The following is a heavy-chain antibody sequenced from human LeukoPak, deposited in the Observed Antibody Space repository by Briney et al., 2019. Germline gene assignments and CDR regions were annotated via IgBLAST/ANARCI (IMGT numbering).Heavy chain of an antibody. CDR2: MNPNSGNT. J-gene: IGHJ5*02. CDR1: GYTFTSYD. Sequence: ASVKVSCKASGYTFTSYDINWVRQATGQGLEWMGWMNPNSGNTGYAQKFQGRVTMTRNTSISTAYMELSSLRSEDTAVYYCARDLDCSSTSCYNRFNWFDPWGQGTLVTVSS. CDR3: ARDLDCSSTSCYNRFNWFDP. V-gene: IGHV1-8*01. D-gene: IGHD2-2*02.